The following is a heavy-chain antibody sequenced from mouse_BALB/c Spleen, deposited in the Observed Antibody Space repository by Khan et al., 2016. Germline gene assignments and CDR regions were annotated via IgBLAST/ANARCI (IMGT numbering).Heavy chain of an antibody. CDR2: IWPGGST. Sequence: QVQLKQSGPGLVAPSQSLSITCTVSGFSLTNSGVHWIRQPPGKGLEWLGVIWPGGSTDYNSALMSRLSITKANSQNQVFLKMISLQTDDTAMYXCARDDQDYDAWFAAWGQGTLVIVSA. CDR3: ARDDQDYDAWFAA. J-gene: IGHJ3*01. V-gene: IGHV2-9*02. CDR1: GFSLTNSG. D-gene: IGHD2-4*01.